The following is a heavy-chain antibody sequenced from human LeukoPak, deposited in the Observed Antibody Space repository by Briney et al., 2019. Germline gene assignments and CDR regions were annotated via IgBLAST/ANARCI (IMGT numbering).Heavy chain of an antibody. Sequence: SETLSLTCTVSGGSISSSSYYWGWIRQPPGKGLEWIGSIYYSGSTNYNPSLKSRVTISVDTSKNQFSLKLSSVTAADTAVYYCARGYSYDYVWGSYRYWVYFDYWGQGTLVTVSS. CDR2: IYYSGST. V-gene: IGHV4-39*07. CDR1: GGSISSSSYY. CDR3: ARGYSYDYVWGSYRYWVYFDY. D-gene: IGHD3-16*02. J-gene: IGHJ4*02.